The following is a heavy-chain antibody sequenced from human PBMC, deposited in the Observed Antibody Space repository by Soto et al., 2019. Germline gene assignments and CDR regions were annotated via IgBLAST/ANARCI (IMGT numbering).Heavy chain of an antibody. CDR1: GGSVSSGSYY. CDR3: ARDRYAAWIPPLGWDV. D-gene: IGHD5-18*01. CDR2: IYYSGST. J-gene: IGHJ6*02. V-gene: IGHV4-61*01. Sequence: TSETLSLTCTVSGGSVSSGSYYWSWIRQPPGKGLEWIGYIYYSGSTNYNPSLKSRVTISVDTSKNQFSLKLSSVTAADTAVYYCARDRYAAWIPPLGWDVWGQGTTGTVSS.